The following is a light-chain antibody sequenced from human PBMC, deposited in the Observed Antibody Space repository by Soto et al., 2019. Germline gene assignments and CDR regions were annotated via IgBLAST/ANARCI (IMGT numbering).Light chain of an antibody. CDR1: QNVVTN. CDR2: GAS. CDR3: QHYNNWLGT. Sequence: EIVVTQSPAILSVSPGERVTLSCRASQNVVTNLAWYQLRLGQAPRLLIYGASARATGVPARFSGSGSGTEFFLTISSLQSEDFAVYYCQHYNNWLGTFGGGTKVEIK. J-gene: IGKJ4*01. V-gene: IGKV3-15*01.